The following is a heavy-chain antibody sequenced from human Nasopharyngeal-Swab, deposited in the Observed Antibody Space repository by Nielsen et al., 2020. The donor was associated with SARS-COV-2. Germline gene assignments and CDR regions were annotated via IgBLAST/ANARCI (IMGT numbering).Heavy chain of an antibody. J-gene: IGHJ3*02. CDR3: ARDHQYNWNYVGAFDI. CDR1: GFTFSSYW. CDR2: INSDGSST. D-gene: IGHD1-7*01. Sequence: GESLKISCAASGFTFSSYWMHWVRQAPGKGLVWVSRINSDGSSTSYADSVKGRFTISRDNAKNTRYLQMNSLRAEDTAVYYCARDHQYNWNYVGAFDIWGQGTMVTVSS. V-gene: IGHV3-74*01.